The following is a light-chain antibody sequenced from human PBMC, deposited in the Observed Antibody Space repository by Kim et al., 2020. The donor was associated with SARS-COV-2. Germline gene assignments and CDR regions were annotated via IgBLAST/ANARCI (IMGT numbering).Light chain of an antibody. Sequence: SVGDRVPITCRGRHGISSWLSWYQQKPQEAPKLLIYAASSFQSRVPSRVSGGGARTDFTLTISSLQPEDFATYYCQQANSFPRTFGQGTKVDIK. CDR1: HGISSW. CDR3: QQANSFPRT. CDR2: AAS. V-gene: IGKV1-12*01. J-gene: IGKJ1*01.